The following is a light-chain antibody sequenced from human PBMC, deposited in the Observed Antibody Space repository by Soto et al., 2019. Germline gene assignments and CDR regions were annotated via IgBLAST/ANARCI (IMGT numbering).Light chain of an antibody. V-gene: IGKV1-5*01. J-gene: IGKJ1*01. CDR2: DAS. CDR3: QDYSPYSWT. CDR1: QTISSW. Sequence: DIQMTQSPSTLSGSVGDRVTITCRASQTISSWLAWYQEKPGKAPNLLIYDASSLESGVPSRFSGSGSGTEFTLTISSLQPDDFATYYCQDYSPYSWTFGQGTKVEIK.